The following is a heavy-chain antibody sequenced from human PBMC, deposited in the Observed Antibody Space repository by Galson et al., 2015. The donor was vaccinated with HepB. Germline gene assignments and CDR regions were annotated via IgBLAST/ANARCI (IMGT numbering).Heavy chain of an antibody. Sequence: SPGKRLEWIGYIYSDGTTTYSPSLKSRVTIPIDTSKRQLSLTMRSVTAADTAVYSCASHPDYGDYWGQGALVTVSS. J-gene: IGHJ4*01. CDR3: ASHPDYGDY. CDR2: IYSDGTT. V-gene: IGHV4-59*08.